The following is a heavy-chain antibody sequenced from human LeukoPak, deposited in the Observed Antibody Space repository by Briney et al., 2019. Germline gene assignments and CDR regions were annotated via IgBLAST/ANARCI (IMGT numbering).Heavy chain of an antibody. CDR2: IYYSGYT. D-gene: IGHD2-2*01. CDR3: AREFGVVPAAYTDY. V-gene: IGHV4-59*12. J-gene: IGHJ4*02. Sequence: SETLSLTCTVSGGSISSYYWSWIRQPPGKGLEWIGYIYYSGYTSYNPSLKSRVTISVDTSKNQFSLKLSSVTAADTAVYYCAREFGVVPAAYTDYWGQGTLVTVSS. CDR1: GGSISSYY.